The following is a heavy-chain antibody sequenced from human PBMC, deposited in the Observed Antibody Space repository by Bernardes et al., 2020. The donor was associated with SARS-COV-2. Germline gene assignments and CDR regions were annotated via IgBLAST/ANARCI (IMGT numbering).Heavy chain of an antibody. Sequence: SETLSLTCAVYGGSFSGYYWSWIRQPPGKGLEWIGEINHSGSTNYNPSLKSRVTISVDTSKNQFSLKLSSVTAADTAVYYCATGATPPRGGEYAFHYWGQGTLVTVSS. V-gene: IGHV4-34*01. J-gene: IGHJ4*02. D-gene: IGHD1-26*01. CDR2: INHSGST. CDR3: ATGATPPRGGEYAFHY. CDR1: GGSFSGYY.